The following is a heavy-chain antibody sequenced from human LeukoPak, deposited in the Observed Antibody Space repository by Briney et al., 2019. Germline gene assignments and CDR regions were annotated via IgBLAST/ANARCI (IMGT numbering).Heavy chain of an antibody. V-gene: IGHV1-18*01. CDR1: GYTFTSYG. Sequence: GASVKVSCKASGYTFTSYGITWVRQAPGQGLEWMGWITPFNGNTNYAQEVQDRVTMTTDTSTSTADMELRSLRSDDTALYYCVRLYGDYGYYFDFWGQGTLVTVSS. CDR3: VRLYGDYGYYFDF. J-gene: IGHJ4*02. D-gene: IGHD4-17*01. CDR2: ITPFNGNT.